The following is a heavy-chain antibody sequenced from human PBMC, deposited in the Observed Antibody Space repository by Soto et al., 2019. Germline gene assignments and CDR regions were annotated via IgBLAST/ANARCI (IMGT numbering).Heavy chain of an antibody. CDR1: GFTFASYN. J-gene: IGHJ6*02. CDR2: ISHHSDYI. CDR3: AKGGSPERQTDGDSYHYFPINV. D-gene: IGHD3-16*01. Sequence: RLSCASSGFTFASYNMLWVRQAPGKGLDWVASISHHSDYIYHADSVKGRFTVSRDNAKNSLFLEMTILRDDDTAVKYCAKGGSPERQTDGDSYHYFPINVWGQGTTVTVSS. V-gene: IGHV3-21*01.